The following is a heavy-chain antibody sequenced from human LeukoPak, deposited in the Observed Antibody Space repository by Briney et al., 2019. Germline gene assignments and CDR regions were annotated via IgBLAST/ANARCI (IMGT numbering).Heavy chain of an antibody. J-gene: IGHJ4*02. CDR1: GFTVSSYY. D-gene: IGHD1-1*01. V-gene: IGHV3-21*01. CDR2: ISSSSSYI. CDR3: ARAHNWKYGTFDY. Sequence: GGSLRLSCVASGFTVSSYYVSWVRQAPGKGLEWVSSISSSSSYIYYADSVKGRFTISRDNAKNSLYLQMNSLRAEDTAVYYCARAHNWKYGTFDYWGQGTLVTVSS.